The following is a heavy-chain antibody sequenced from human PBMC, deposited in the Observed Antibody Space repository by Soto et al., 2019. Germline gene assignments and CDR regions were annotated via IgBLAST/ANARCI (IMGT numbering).Heavy chain of an antibody. J-gene: IGHJ4*02. V-gene: IGHV1-18*01. CDR3: ARGRYGDY. CDR2: ISAHNGNT. Sequence: QVHLVQSGAEVKKPGASVKVSCKASGYTFTSYGITWVQQAPGQGLEWMGWISAHNGNTDYAQKLQGRVIVTRDTSTSTAYMELRSLRSDDTAVYYCARGRYGDYWGKGALVTVSS. CDR1: GYTFTSYG. D-gene: IGHD1-1*01.